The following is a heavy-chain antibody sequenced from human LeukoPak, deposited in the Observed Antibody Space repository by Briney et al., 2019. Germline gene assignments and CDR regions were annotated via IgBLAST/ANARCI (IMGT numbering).Heavy chain of an antibody. Sequence: GGSLRLSCAASGFTFSSYEINWVRQAPGKGLEWVSVIYSGGSPYYADSVKGRFTISRDNSKNTLYLQMNSLRAEDTAVYYCARVVDHDYSDYYLDYWGQGTLVTVSS. V-gene: IGHV3-53*01. CDR2: IYSGGSP. CDR1: GFTFSSYE. J-gene: IGHJ4*02. CDR3: ARVVDHDYSDYYLDY. D-gene: IGHD4-11*01.